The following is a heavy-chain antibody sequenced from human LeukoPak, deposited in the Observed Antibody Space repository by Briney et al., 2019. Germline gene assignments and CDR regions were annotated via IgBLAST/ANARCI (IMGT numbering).Heavy chain of an antibody. CDR2: IYHNGHT. Sequence: SETLSLTCTVSGGSISSGDYYWSWIRQHPGKGLEWIGHIYHNGHTYYNPSLKSRLTISVDRSKNQFSLKVTFVTAADTAVYYCARVGPPAYYTYHYYMDVWGRGTTVTVSS. J-gene: IGHJ6*03. CDR1: GGSISSGDYY. CDR3: ARVGPPAYYTYHYYMDV. D-gene: IGHD3/OR15-3a*01. V-gene: IGHV4-31*03.